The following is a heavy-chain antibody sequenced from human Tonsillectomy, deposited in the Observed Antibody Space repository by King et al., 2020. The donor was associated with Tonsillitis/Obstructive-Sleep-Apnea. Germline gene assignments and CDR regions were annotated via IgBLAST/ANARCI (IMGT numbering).Heavy chain of an antibody. V-gene: IGHV1-69*10. CDR2: IIPILEIL. Sequence: QLVQSGAVVKKPGSSVKVSCKASGGTFSNHAISWVRQAPGQGLEWMGGIIPILEILNYAQKFQGRVTITADKSTSTAYMELSSLRSEDTAVYYCARGDMATIYYYYTIDVWGQGTTVTVSS. CDR3: ARGDMATIYYYYTIDV. D-gene: IGHD5-24*01. J-gene: IGHJ6*02. CDR1: GGTFSNHA.